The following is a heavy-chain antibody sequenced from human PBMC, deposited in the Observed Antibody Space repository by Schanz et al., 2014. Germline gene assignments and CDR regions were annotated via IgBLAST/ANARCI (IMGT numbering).Heavy chain of an antibody. CDR3: AREMLDIVATMDDDAFDI. D-gene: IGHD5-12*01. J-gene: IGHJ3*02. Sequence: QVQVIQSGPEVKKPGASVKVSCKASGYTFTNHYLHWVRQAPGQGLEWMGRISPSSGGTNYAQNFXGXVTMTKDTSINTVYMELSTLTSDDTAVYYCAREMLDIVATMDDDAFDIWGQGTMVTVSS. CDR1: GYTFTNHY. CDR2: ISPSSGGT. V-gene: IGHV1-2*06.